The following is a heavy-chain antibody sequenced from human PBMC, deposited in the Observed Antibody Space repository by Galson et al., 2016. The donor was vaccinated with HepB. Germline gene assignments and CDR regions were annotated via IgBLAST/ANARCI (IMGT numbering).Heavy chain of an antibody. D-gene: IGHD3-3*01. J-gene: IGHJ4*02. V-gene: IGHV3-21*06. Sequence: SLRLSCAASGFSFSNFALNWVRQAPGKGLEWVSSISESGTVIFAADSLEGRLTISRDNTRNLLFLQMNSLRAEDTAIYYCARGKREWGFDFWGQGTLVTVSS. CDR2: ISESGTVI. CDR1: GFSFSNFA. CDR3: ARGKREWGFDF.